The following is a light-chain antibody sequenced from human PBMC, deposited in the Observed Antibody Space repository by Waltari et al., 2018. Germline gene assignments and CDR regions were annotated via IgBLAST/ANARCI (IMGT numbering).Light chain of an antibody. CDR3: ETWDSNTRV. J-gene: IGLJ3*02. Sequence: QHVLTQSSSASASLGSSVKLTCTLSSGNSSDISAWHQQQPGKAPRYLMKLEGSGSYNKRSGVPDRFSGSSSGADRYLTISNLQSEDEADYYCETWDSNTRVFGGGTKLTVL. V-gene: IGLV4-60*03. CDR2: LEGSGSY. CDR1: SGNSSDI.